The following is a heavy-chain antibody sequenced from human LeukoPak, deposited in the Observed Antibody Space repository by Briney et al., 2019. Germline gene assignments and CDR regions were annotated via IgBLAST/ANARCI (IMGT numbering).Heavy chain of an antibody. CDR1: GYSINSGHY. CDR3: ARQSSYYDSSGFDP. Sequence: SETLSLTCAVSGYSINSGHYWGWIRQPPGKGLEWIGSICHSGSTYYNPSLKSRVTISVDTSKNQFSLKLSSVTAADTAVYYCARQSSYYDSSGFDPWGQGTLVTVSS. V-gene: IGHV4-38-2*01. CDR2: ICHSGST. J-gene: IGHJ5*02. D-gene: IGHD3-22*01.